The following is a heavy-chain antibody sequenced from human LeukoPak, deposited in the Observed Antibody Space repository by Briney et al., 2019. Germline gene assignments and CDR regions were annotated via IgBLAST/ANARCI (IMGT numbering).Heavy chain of an antibody. CDR2: IIPIFGTA. V-gene: IGHV1-69*01. D-gene: IGHD7-27*01. CDR1: GGTFSSYA. CDR3: ARDLNWGNDAFDI. J-gene: IGHJ3*02. Sequence: SVKVSCKASGGTFSSYAISWVRQAPGQGREWMGGIIPIFGTANYAQKFQGRVTITADESTSTAYMELSSLRSEDTAVYYCARDLNWGNDAFDIWGQGTMVTVSS.